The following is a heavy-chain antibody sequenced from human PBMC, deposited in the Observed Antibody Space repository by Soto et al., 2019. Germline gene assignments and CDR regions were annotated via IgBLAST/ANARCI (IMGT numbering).Heavy chain of an antibody. CDR1: GHLFNNHW. Sequence: EQLEQSGAEVKKPGESLKISCKGPGHLFNNHWIGWVRQTPGKGLEWMGLNFTRDSETKTSPSFQGHVSFSVDNSINTVYLQWTSLKTTDTGIYFCARGYFDSGHGYDLWGQGTLVTVSS. J-gene: IGHJ5*02. V-gene: IGHV5-51*01. CDR3: ARGYFDSGHGYDL. CDR2: NFTRDSET. D-gene: IGHD3-10*01.